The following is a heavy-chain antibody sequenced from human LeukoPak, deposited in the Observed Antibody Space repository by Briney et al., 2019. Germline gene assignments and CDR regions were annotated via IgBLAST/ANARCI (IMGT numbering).Heavy chain of an antibody. CDR1: GGTFSSYA. CDR3: ASGTGTTAWFDP. J-gene: IGHJ5*02. V-gene: IGHV1-69*10. D-gene: IGHD1-1*01. CDR2: IIPILGIA. Sequence: SVSVSCKASGGTFSSYAISWVRQAPGQGLEWMGGIIPILGIANYAQKLQGRVTITADKSTSTAYMELSSLRSEDTAVYYCASGTGTTAWFDPWGQGTLVTVSS.